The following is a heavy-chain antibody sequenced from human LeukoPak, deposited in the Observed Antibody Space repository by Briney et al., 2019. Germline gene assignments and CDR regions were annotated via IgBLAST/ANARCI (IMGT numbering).Heavy chain of an antibody. CDR1: GYTFTSYD. Sequence: ASVKVSCKASGYTFTSYDINWVRRATGQGLEWMGWINPNSGGTNYAQKFQGRVTMTRDTSISTAYMELSRLRSDDTAVYYCARGSPGYYDSSGYYENDYWGQGTLVTVSS. D-gene: IGHD3-22*01. J-gene: IGHJ4*02. CDR3: ARGSPGYYDSSGYYENDY. CDR2: INPNSGGT. V-gene: IGHV1-2*02.